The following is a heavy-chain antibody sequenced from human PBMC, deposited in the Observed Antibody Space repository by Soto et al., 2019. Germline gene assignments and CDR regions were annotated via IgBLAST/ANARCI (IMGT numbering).Heavy chain of an antibody. D-gene: IGHD2-21*02. Sequence: QVQLVESGGGVVQPGRSLRLSCAASGFTFSSYAMHWVRQAPGKGLEWVAVISYDGSNKYYADSVKGRFTISRDNSKNTLYLQMNSLRAEDTAVYYCARDRTARYYYYGMGVWGQGTTVTVSS. V-gene: IGHV3-30-3*01. J-gene: IGHJ6*02. CDR2: ISYDGSNK. CDR3: ARDRTARYYYYGMGV. CDR1: GFTFSSYA.